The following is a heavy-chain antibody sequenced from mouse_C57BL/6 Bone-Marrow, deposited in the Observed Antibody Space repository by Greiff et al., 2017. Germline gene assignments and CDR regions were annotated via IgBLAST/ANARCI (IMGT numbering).Heavy chain of an antibody. Sequence: VKLQESGAELARPGASVKLSCKASGYTFTSYGISWVKQRTGQGLEWIGEIYPRSGNTYYNEKFKGKDTLTADKSSSTAYMELRSLTSEDSAVYFCARWDYYYGSSFDYWGQGTTLTVSS. CDR2: IYPRSGNT. D-gene: IGHD1-1*01. V-gene: IGHV1-81*01. CDR1: GYTFTSYG. J-gene: IGHJ2*01. CDR3: ARWDYYYGSSFDY.